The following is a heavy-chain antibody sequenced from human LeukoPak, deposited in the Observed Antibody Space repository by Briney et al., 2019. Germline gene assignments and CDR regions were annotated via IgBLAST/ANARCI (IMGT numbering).Heavy chain of an antibody. V-gene: IGHV4-59*01. J-gene: IGHJ4*02. Sequence: PSETLSLTCTVSGGSISSYYWSWIRQPPGKGLEWIGYISYSGSTSYNPSLKSRVTISVDTSKNQFSLNLSSVTAADTAVYYCSRTYDDCRFDFWGQGTLVTVSS. CDR2: ISYSGST. D-gene: IGHD4-17*01. CDR1: GGSISSYY. CDR3: SRTYDDCRFDF.